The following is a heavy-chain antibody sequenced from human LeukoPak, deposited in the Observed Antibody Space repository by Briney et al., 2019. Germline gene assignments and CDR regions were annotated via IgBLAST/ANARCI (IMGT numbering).Heavy chain of an antibody. J-gene: IGHJ3*02. CDR3: ARARTRFGEFGDVFDI. CDR1: GYSFTNYG. V-gene: IGHV1-18*01. D-gene: IGHD3-16*01. CDR2: ICAYNGNT. Sequence: ASVKVSCKASGYSFTNYGISWVRQAPGQGGEWRGRICAYNGNTNYAQKLQGRVTMTRDTSTSTAYMELRSLRSDDTAVYYCARARTRFGEFGDVFDIWGQGTVVTVSS.